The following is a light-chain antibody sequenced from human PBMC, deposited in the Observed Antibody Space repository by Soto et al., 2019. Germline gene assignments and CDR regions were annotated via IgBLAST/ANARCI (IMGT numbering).Light chain of an antibody. CDR1: QSISSSY. J-gene: IGKJ1*01. CDR2: GAS. V-gene: IGKV3-20*01. Sequence: EIVLTQSPGTLSLSPGERATLSCRASQSISSSYLAWYQQKPGQAPRLLIYGASSRATGIADRFSGSGSGTDFSLTISKLEPEDFAVSYCQQYATSRWTFGQGTKVDIK. CDR3: QQYATSRWT.